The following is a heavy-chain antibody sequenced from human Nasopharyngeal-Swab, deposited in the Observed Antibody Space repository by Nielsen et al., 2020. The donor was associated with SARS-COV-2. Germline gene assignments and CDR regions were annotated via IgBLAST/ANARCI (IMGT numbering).Heavy chain of an antibody. V-gene: IGHV3-23*01. J-gene: IGHJ3*02. D-gene: IGHD3-22*01. Sequence: GGSLRLSCAASGFTFSSYAMSWVSQAPGKGLEWVSAISGSGGSTYYADSVKGRFTISRDNSKNTLYLQMNSLRAEDTAVYYCAKDYYDSSGYHPDAFDIWGQGTMVTVSS. CDR2: ISGSGGST. CDR3: AKDYYDSSGYHPDAFDI. CDR1: GFTFSSYA.